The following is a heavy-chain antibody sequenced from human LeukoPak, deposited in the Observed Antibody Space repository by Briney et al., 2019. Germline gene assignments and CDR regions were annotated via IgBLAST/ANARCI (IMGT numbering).Heavy chain of an antibody. Sequence: ASVKVSCKASGYTFTSYDINWVRQATGQGLEWMGWMNPNSGNTGYAQKFQDRVTMTRNTSISTAYMELSSLRSDDTAVYYCARGPPNWGYDYWGPGTLVTVSS. J-gene: IGHJ4*02. V-gene: IGHV1-8*01. CDR3: ARGPPNWGYDY. CDR2: MNPNSGNT. CDR1: GYTFTSYD. D-gene: IGHD7-27*01.